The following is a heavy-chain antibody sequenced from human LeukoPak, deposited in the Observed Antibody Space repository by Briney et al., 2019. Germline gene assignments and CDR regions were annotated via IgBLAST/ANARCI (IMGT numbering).Heavy chain of an antibody. D-gene: IGHD6-19*01. CDR3: AKDLSSGSRRAY. CDR2: ISASGTST. J-gene: IGHJ4*02. CDR1: GFSFSSYG. V-gene: IGHV3-23*01. Sequence: PGGSLRLSCAASGFSFSSYGMSWVRQAPGKGLEWVSAISASGTSTYYADSVKGRFTISRDNSKNTLYLQMNSLRAEDTGVYYCAKDLSSGSRRAYWGQGTLVTVSS.